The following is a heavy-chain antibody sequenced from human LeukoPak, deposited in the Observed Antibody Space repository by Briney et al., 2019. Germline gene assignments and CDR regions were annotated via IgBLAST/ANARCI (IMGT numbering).Heavy chain of an antibody. V-gene: IGHV4-59*01. CDR2: IYYSGST. CDR3: ARGTYSSGRIPFDY. Sequence: SETLSLTCTVSGGSISSYYWSWIRQPPGKGLEWIGYIYYSGSTNYNPSLKSRVTISVDTSKNQFSLKLSSVTAADTAVYYCARGTYSSGRIPFDYWGQGTLVTVSS. J-gene: IGHJ4*02. CDR1: GGSISSYY. D-gene: IGHD6-19*01.